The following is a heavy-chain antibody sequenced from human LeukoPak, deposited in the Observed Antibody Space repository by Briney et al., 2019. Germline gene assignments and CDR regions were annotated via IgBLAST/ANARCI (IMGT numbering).Heavy chain of an antibody. D-gene: IGHD3-10*01. CDR2: IYYSGST. Sequence: PSETLSLTCTVSGGSISSSSYYWGWIRQPPGKGLEWIGSIYYSGSTYYNPSLKSRVTISVDTSKNQFSLRLSSVTAADTAVYYCARGLWFHYGMDVWGQGTTVTVSS. CDR1: GGSISSSSYY. V-gene: IGHV4-39*07. CDR3: ARGLWFHYGMDV. J-gene: IGHJ6*02.